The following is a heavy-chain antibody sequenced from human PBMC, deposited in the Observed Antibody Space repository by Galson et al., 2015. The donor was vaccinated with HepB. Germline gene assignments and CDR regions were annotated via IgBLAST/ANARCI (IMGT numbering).Heavy chain of an antibody. CDR1: SFTFSSYS. V-gene: IGHV3-48*02. CDR2: ISSSSSSF. CDR3: ARDRGSYYDY. Sequence: SLRLSCAASSFTFSSYSMIWVRQAPGKGLEWVSYISSSSSSFYYANSVKGRFTISRDNAKNSLYLQMNSLRDDDTAVYYCARDRGSYYDYWGQGTLVTVSS. J-gene: IGHJ4*02. D-gene: IGHD3-16*01.